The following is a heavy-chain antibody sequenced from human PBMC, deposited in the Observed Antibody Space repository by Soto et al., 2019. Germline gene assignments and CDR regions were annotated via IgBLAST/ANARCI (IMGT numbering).Heavy chain of an antibody. CDR3: AHRRDFWSGYYFDY. V-gene: IGHV2-5*02. CDR1: GFSLSTSGVG. Sequence: QITLKESGPTLVKPTQTLTLTCTFSGFSLSTSGVGVGWIRQPPGKALEWLALIYWDDDKRYSPSLKSRLTITKDTSKNQVVLTMNNMDPVDTATYYCAHRRDFWSGYYFDYWGQGTLVTVSS. D-gene: IGHD3-3*01. CDR2: IYWDDDK. J-gene: IGHJ4*02.